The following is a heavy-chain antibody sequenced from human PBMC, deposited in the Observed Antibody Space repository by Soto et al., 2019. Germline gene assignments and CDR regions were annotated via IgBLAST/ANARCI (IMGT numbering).Heavy chain of an antibody. V-gene: IGHV3-21*01. J-gene: IGHJ1*01. CDR2: MSSSSRHI. D-gene: IGHD1-26*01. CDR1: GFTFSSYS. CDR3: ARDPSDLWEPDQYFPH. Sequence: EVLLVESGGGLVTPGGSLTLYCAASGFTFSSYSRNWVRQAPGKGLEWVSSMSSSSRHIYYADSVKGRFTISRDNAKNSLYLQMNSLRAEDTAMYFCARDPSDLWEPDQYFPHWGQGTLVAVSS.